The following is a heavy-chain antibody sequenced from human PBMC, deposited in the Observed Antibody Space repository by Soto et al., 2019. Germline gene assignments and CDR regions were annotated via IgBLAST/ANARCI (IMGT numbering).Heavy chain of an antibody. CDR2: IDPTDSFT. Sequence: SLKISCKASGYKFTTFWLNWVRQTPGKGLEWLARIDPTDSFTNYSPPFEGHVTISVDRSISTAYLQWNSLMASVTAIHYCASPASAGSRDAFEVWGQRTTVTVSS. D-gene: IGHD2-15*01. CDR1: GYKFTTFW. V-gene: IGHV5-10-1*01. CDR3: ASPASAGSRDAFEV. J-gene: IGHJ3*01.